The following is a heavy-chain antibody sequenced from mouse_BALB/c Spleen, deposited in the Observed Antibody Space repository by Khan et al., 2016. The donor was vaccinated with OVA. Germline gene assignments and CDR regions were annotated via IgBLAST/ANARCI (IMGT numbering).Heavy chain of an antibody. V-gene: IGHV5-6*01. CDR1: GFTFSSYG. CDR3: ARFITTATGDYYGMDS. J-gene: IGHJ4*01. D-gene: IGHD1-2*01. Sequence: EVELVESGGDLVKPGGSLKLSCAASGFTFSSYGMSWVRQTPDKRLEWVATISSGGSYTYYPDSVKGRFTISRDNAKNTLYLQMSSLKSEDTAMYYCARFITTATGDYYGMDSWGQGTSVTVSS. CDR2: ISSGGSYT.